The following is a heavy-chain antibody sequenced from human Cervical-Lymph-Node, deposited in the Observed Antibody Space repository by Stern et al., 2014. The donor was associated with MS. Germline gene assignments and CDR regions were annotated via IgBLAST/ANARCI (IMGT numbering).Heavy chain of an antibody. CDR1: GFTLSRNY. J-gene: IGHJ4*02. CDR3: ARVGRSSPTCFDF. V-gene: IGHV3-53*01. CDR2: IYSGDSA. D-gene: IGHD6-6*01. Sequence: EVQLVESGGGLIQPGGSLRLSCAASGFTLSRNYMSWVRQAPGKGLEWASVIYSGDSAYYVDSVKGRFTISRDNSKNTLYLQMNSLRAEDTAVYYCARVGRSSPTCFDFWGQGTLVTVSS.